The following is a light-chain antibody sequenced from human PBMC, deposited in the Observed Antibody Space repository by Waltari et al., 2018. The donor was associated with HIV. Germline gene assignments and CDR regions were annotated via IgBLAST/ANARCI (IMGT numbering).Light chain of an antibody. CDR3: QQYYSSPLT. Sequence: DIVMTQSPDSLTVSLGERATINCKSSQSVLYSSNNKNYLAWYQQKPGQPTNLLIYWASTRESGVPDRFSGSGSGTDFTLTISTLQAEDVAVYYCQQYYSSPLTFGGGTKVEIK. J-gene: IGKJ4*01. CDR2: WAS. V-gene: IGKV4-1*01. CDR1: QSVLYSSNNKNY.